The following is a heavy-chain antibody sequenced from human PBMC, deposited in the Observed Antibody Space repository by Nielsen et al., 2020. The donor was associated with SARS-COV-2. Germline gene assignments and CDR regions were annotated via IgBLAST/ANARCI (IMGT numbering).Heavy chain of an antibody. V-gene: IGHV3-23*01. D-gene: IGHD6-13*01. Sequence: GESLKISCAASGFTFSSYAMSWVRQAPGKGLEWVSAISGSGGSTYYADSVKGRFTISRDNSKNTLYLQMNSLRAEDTAVYYCASSTTPVDYWGQGTLVTVSS. J-gene: IGHJ4*02. CDR1: GFTFSSYA. CDR3: ASSTTPVDY. CDR2: ISGSGGST.